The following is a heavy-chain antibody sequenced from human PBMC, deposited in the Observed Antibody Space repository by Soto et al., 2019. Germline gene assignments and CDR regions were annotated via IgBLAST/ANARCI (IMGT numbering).Heavy chain of an antibody. CDR2: IHQGGVI. CDR1: SGSISSSNG. Sequence: QVQLHESGPGRVKPSGTLSLTCAVSSGSISSSNGWSWVRQPPGKGLEWIGEIHQGGVINYNPSLKRRITISVDKSKNQFSLNLSSVTAADTAVYYCARVTESDAFDIWGQGTVVTVSS. J-gene: IGHJ3*02. CDR3: ARVTESDAFDI. V-gene: IGHV4-4*02.